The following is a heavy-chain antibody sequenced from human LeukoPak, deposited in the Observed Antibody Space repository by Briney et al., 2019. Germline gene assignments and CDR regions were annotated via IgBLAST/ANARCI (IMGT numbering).Heavy chain of an antibody. D-gene: IGHD1-26*01. Sequence: GGSLRLSCAASGFTFSSYSMNWVRQAPGKGLEWVSYISSSSSTIYYADSVKGRFTISRDNAKNSLYLQMNSLRAEDTAVYYCARGEGGYYQAYWGQGALVTVSS. CDR1: GFTFSSYS. V-gene: IGHV3-48*01. J-gene: IGHJ4*02. CDR3: ARGEGGYYQAY. CDR2: ISSSSSTI.